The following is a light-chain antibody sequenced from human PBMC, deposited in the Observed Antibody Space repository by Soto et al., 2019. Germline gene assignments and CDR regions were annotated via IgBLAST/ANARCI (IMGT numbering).Light chain of an antibody. Sequence: AIRMTQSPSSLSASTGDRVTITCRASQGISSYLAWYQQKPGQAPKLLIYAASTLQSGVPSRFSGSGSGTDFTLTISFLQSEDFATYYYQQYYSYPPTFGQGTKVEIK. J-gene: IGKJ1*01. CDR3: QQYYSYPPT. CDR2: AAS. CDR1: QGISSY. V-gene: IGKV1-8*01.